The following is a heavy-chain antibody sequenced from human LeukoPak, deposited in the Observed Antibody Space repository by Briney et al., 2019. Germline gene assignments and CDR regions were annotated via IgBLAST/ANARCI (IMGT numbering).Heavy chain of an antibody. CDR3: ARVPYYYDSSGYYLLDAFDI. V-gene: IGHV4-4*07. J-gene: IGHJ3*02. D-gene: IGHD3-22*01. Sequence: SETLSLTCTVSGGSISSYYWSWIRQPAGKGLEWIGRIYTSGSTNYNPSLKSRVTMSVDTSKNQFSLKLSSVTAADTAVYYCARVPYYYDSSGYYLLDAFDIWGQGTIVTVSS. CDR1: GGSISSYY. CDR2: IYTSGST.